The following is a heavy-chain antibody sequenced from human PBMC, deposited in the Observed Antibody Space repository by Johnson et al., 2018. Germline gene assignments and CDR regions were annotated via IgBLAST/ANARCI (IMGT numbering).Heavy chain of an antibody. CDR1: GFTFSSYS. D-gene: IGHD4-17*01. Sequence: VQLVQSGGGLVQPGGSLRLSCAASGFTFSSYSMNWVRQAPGQGLEWGSYISSSSSAIYNADPVQGRFTISSDNAKNSQYLQMNSLRDEDTAVYYCARDPYHYGEYHYYGRDVWGQGTTVTVSS. CDR2: ISSSSSAI. V-gene: IGHV3-48*02. J-gene: IGHJ6*02. CDR3: ARDPYHYGEYHYYGRDV.